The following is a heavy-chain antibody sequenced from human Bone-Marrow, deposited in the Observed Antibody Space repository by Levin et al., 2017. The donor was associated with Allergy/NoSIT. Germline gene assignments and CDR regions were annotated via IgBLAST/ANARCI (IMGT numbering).Heavy chain of an antibody. V-gene: IGHV7-4-1*02. CDR1: GYTFTSYA. D-gene: IGHD3-3*01. Sequence: GESLKISCKASGYTFTSYAMNWVRQAPGQGLEWMGWINTNTGNPTYAQGFTGRFVFSLDTSVSTAYLQISSLKAEDTAVYYCAREYYDFWSGYQTYYYYYMDGWGKGTTVTVSS. J-gene: IGHJ6*03. CDR2: INTNTGNP. CDR3: AREYYDFWSGYQTYYYYYMDG.